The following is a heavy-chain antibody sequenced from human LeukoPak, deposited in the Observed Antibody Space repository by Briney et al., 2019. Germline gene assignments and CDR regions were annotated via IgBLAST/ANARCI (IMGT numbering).Heavy chain of an antibody. CDR1: GFTFRDYS. CDR2: IARDDYT. J-gene: IGHJ4*02. D-gene: IGHD6-19*01. Sequence: PGASLRLSCVASGFTFRDYSMAWVRQVPGGGLEWVSAIARDDYTVYPDPLKGRFTISRDNSRNTLYLQMNGLRAEDTAVYYCVKERDRGTDVADDFDFWGQGTLVTVSS. CDR3: VKERDRGTDVADDFDF. V-gene: IGHV3-23*01.